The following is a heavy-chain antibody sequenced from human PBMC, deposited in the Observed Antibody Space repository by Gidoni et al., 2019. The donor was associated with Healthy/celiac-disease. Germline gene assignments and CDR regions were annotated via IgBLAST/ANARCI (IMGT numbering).Heavy chain of an antibody. CDR1: GYTFTGYY. CDR2: INPNSGGT. CDR3: ASEARKNYYDSSGYRV. D-gene: IGHD3-22*01. J-gene: IGHJ4*02. Sequence: QVQLVQSGAEVKKPGASVKVSCKASGYTFTGYYMHWVRQAPGQGREWMGRINPNSGGTNYAQKFQGRVTMTRDTSISTAYMELSRLRSDDTAVYYCASEARKNYYDSSGYRVWGQGTLVTVSS. V-gene: IGHV1-2*06.